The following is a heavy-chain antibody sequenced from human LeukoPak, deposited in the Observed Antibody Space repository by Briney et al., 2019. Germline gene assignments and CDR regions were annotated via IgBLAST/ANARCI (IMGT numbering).Heavy chain of an antibody. Sequence: SETLSLTCTVSGASINSGNYYWGWIRQPPGKGLEWIGSMYFSGSTYYNPSLKSRVTVSEDTSRNHFFLRLISVTAADTAVYYCARDTSLAARGDGYDYWGQGTLVTVSS. CDR3: ARDTSLAARGDGYDY. CDR2: MYFSGST. D-gene: IGHD6-6*01. V-gene: IGHV4-39*07. CDR1: GASINSGNYY. J-gene: IGHJ4*02.